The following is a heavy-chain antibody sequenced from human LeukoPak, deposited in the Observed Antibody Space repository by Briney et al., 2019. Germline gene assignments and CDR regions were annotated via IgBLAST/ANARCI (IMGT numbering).Heavy chain of an antibody. J-gene: IGHJ6*03. CDR1: GYTFISYD. D-gene: IGHD3-16*01. CDR2: MSPKSGNT. Sequence: ASVAVSCKASGYTFISYDIDWVRQVTGQGLEWMGWMSPKSGNTDYAQKFKGRVTMTRNTSINTAYLELSSLTSDDTAVYFCARGVGGLGNMDVWGKGTTVIISS. V-gene: IGHV1-8*01. CDR3: ARGVGGLGNMDV.